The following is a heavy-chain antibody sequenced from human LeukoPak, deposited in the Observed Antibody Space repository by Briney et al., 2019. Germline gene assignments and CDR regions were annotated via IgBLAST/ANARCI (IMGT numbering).Heavy chain of an antibody. CDR3: ARDSGYSSGWCINRPHWFDY. D-gene: IGHD6-19*01. V-gene: IGHV1-2*02. J-gene: IGHJ4*02. Sequence: ASVKVSCKASGYTFTGYYMHWVRQAPGQGLEWMGWINPNSGGTNYAQKFQGRVTMTRDTSISTAYMELSRLRSDDTAVYYCARDSGYSSGWCINRPHWFDYWGQGTLVTVSS. CDR2: INPNSGGT. CDR1: GYTFTGYY.